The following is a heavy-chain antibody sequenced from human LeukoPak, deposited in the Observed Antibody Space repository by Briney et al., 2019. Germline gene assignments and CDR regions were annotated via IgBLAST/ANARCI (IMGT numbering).Heavy chain of an antibody. J-gene: IGHJ3*02. CDR1: GFTFSSYA. CDR3: TTEVSYEDAFDI. Sequence: GGSLRLSCAASGFTFSSYAMSWVRQAPGKGLEWVSAISGSGGSTYYADSVKGRFTISRDNSKNTLYLQMNSLKTEDTAVYYCTTEVSYEDAFDIWGQGTMVTVSS. D-gene: IGHD5-12*01. CDR2: ISGSGGST. V-gene: IGHV3-23*01.